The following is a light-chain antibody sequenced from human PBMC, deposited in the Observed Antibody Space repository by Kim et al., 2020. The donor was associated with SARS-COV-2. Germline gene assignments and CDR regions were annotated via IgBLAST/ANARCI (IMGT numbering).Light chain of an antibody. CDR2: GAS. Sequence: EIVMTQSPATLSVSPGERATLSCRASQSISNNLAWYQQKPGQAPRLLIYGASTRATGIPARFSGSGSGTEFTLTITSLQSEDFAVYYFPQYNKLPPITFCPGTRL. CDR3: PQYNKLPPIT. J-gene: IGKJ5*01. CDR1: QSISNN. V-gene: IGKV3-15*01.